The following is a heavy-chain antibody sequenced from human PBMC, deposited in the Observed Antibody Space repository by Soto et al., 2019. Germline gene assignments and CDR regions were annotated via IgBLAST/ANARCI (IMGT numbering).Heavy chain of an antibody. Sequence: QVQLVESGGGVARPGRYLTLSCAASGFTFNTYAMNWVRLPPGKGLEWVAAISYDGGSKYYAVSVRDRFIISRDNSKSNLYLQMNSLRRENTAVYYCASTEVFSNYWYTDWGQGTLVTVSS. CDR2: ISYDGGSK. D-gene: IGHD2-8*02. V-gene: IGHV3-30-3*01. CDR1: GFTFNTYA. CDR3: ASTEVFSNYWYTD. J-gene: IGHJ4*02.